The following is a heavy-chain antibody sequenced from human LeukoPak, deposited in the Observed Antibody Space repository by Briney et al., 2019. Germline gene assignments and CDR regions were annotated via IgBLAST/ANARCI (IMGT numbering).Heavy chain of an antibody. J-gene: IGHJ4*02. D-gene: IGHD6-13*01. Sequence: PGGSLRLSCAASGFTFSHYTMNWARQAPGKGLEWVSDISSSSRTISYADSVKGRFTISRDNAKNSLYLQMISPRDEDTAVYYCAREKWGAAAGTDYWGQGTLVTVSS. CDR3: AREKWGAAAGTDY. V-gene: IGHV3-48*02. CDR1: GFTFSHYT. CDR2: ISSSSRTI.